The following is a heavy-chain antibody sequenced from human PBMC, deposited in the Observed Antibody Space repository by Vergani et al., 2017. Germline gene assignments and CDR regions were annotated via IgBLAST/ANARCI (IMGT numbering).Heavy chain of an antibody. CDR1: GYTFTTYG. J-gene: IGHJ5*02. D-gene: IGHD2-2*02. CDR2: LSAANGNT. V-gene: IGHV1-18*01. Sequence: QVQLVQSGTEVKKPGASVKVSCKASGYTFTTYGISWVRQAPGQGLEWMGWLSAANGNTNYAQKLLGRVTMTTDRSTSTAYMELKSLTSDDTAVYDWATGRLYRDRVTSNWFDPWGQGTLVTVSS. CDR3: ATGRLYRDRVTSNWFDP.